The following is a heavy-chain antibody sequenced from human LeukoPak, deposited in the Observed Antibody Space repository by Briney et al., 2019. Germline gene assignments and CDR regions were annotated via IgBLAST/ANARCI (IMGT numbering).Heavy chain of an antibody. Sequence: ASVKVSCKASGYTFTSYGISWVRQAPGQGLEWMGWISAYNGNTNYAQKLQGRVTMTTDTSTSTAYMELRSLRSDDTAVYYCTRDYLTAAGSDAFDIWGQGTMVTVSS. CDR3: TRDYLTAAGSDAFDI. CDR2: ISAYNGNT. D-gene: IGHD6-13*01. CDR1: GYTFTSYG. J-gene: IGHJ3*02. V-gene: IGHV1-18*01.